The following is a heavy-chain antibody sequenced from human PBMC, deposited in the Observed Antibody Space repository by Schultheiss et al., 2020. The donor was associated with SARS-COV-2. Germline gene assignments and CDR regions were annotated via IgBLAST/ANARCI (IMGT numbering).Heavy chain of an antibody. J-gene: IGHJ4*02. Sequence: GGSLRLSCAASGFTFSSYVMHWVRQAPGKGLQWLAVIFFDGSNKYYADSMRGRLTISRDNSKNTLYVQLNSLRVDDTAVYYCARDHGDSYGDFSFLDYWGQGTPVTVSS. CDR1: GFTFSSYV. CDR3: ARDHGDSYGDFSFLDY. CDR2: IFFDGSNK. V-gene: IGHV3-33*01. D-gene: IGHD4-17*01.